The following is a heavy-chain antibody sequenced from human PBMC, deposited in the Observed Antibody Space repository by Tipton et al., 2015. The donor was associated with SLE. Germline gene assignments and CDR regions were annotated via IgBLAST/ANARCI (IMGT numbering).Heavy chain of an antibody. V-gene: IGHV4-39*07. CDR1: GGSISSSSYY. J-gene: IGHJ4*02. CDR2: IYYSGST. CDR3: ASGAGCSSTSCSHPFDY. D-gene: IGHD2-2*01. Sequence: TLSLTCTVSGGSISSSSYYWGWIRQPPGKGLEWIGSIYYSGSTYYNPSLKSRVTISVDTSKNQFSLKLSSVTAADTAVYYCASGAGCSSTSCSHPFDYWGQGTLVTVSS.